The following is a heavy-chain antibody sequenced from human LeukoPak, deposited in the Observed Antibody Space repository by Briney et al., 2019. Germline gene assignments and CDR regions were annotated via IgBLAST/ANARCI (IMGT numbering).Heavy chain of an antibody. Sequence: PAASVKVSCKASGGTFSSYAISWVRQAPGQGLEWMGGIIPIFGTANYAQKFQGRVTITADESTSTAYMELSSLRSEDTAVYYCARVKGPVQYYDFWNNWFDPWGQGTLVTVSS. CDR2: IIPIFGTA. CDR3: ARVKGPVQYYDFWNNWFDP. CDR1: GGTFSSYA. D-gene: IGHD3-3*01. J-gene: IGHJ5*02. V-gene: IGHV1-69*13.